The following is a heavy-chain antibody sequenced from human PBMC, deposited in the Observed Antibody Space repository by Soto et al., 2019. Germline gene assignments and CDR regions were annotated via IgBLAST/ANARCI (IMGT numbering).Heavy chain of an antibody. D-gene: IGHD1-1*01. CDR1: GFSFSDYY. J-gene: IGHJ2*01. CDR3: VRVSVRPCSRRTAPGSWYFDL. CDR2: ISNRGSTL. Sequence: QVPLVASGGGLVKPAGSLRLSCAASGFSFSDYYMSWIRQAPGKGLEWSSDISNRGSTLFYADSVQGRFTISRDNARNSLYLQISSLRAEYSAVYYCVRVSVRPCSRRTAPGSWYFDLWGRGALATVSS. V-gene: IGHV3-11*01.